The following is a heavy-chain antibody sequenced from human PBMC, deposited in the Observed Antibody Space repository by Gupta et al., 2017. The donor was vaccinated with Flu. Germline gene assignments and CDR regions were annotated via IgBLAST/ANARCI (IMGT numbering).Heavy chain of an antibody. Sequence: GKGLEWVSSISSGSSYIYYADSVKGRFTISRDNAKNSLYLQMNSLRAEDTAVYYCARDWVDTAMVTKWYFDLWGRGTLVTVSS. V-gene: IGHV3-21*01. CDR3: ARDWVDTAMVTKWYFDL. J-gene: IGHJ2*01. CDR2: ISSGSSYI. D-gene: IGHD5-18*01.